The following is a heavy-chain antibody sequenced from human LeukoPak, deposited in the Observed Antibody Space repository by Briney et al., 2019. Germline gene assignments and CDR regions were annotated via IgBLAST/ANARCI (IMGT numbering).Heavy chain of an antibody. D-gene: IGHD2-21*02. CDR3: ALGSDCSS. V-gene: IGHV3-23*01. Sequence: GGSLRLSCAASGFTFSSFAINWVRQAPGKGLEWVSVITGSGSGADYADSVKGRFTISRDNSQNTVHLQMNSLRAEDTAVYYCALGSDCSSWGQGTLVTVSS. CDR2: ITGSGSGA. J-gene: IGHJ5*02. CDR1: GFTFSSFA.